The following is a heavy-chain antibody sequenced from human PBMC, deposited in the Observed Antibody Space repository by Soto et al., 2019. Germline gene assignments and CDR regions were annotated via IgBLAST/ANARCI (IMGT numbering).Heavy chain of an antibody. D-gene: IGHD3-22*01. CDR1: GFTFSSYW. J-gene: IGHJ4*02. CDR3: GRVTDYYESSAYFDY. CDR2: IKQDGSEK. Sequence: EVQLVESGGGLVQPGGSLRLSCAASGFTFSSYWMSWVRQAPGKGLERVANIKQDGSEKYYVDSVKSRFTISRDNAKNSLNLQMDRLRAEDTAVYYCGRVTDYYESSAYFDYWGQGTLVTVSS. V-gene: IGHV3-7*01.